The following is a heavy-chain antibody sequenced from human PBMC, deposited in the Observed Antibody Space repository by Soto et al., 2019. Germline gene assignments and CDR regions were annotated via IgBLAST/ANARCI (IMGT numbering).Heavy chain of an antibody. D-gene: IGHD2-15*01. J-gene: IGHJ6*02. CDR2: ISAYNGNT. CDR1: GYTFTSYG. CDR3: ARDPKRMLRGLLRGDV. Sequence: ASVKVSCKASGYTFTSYGISWVRQAPGQGLEWMGWISAYNGNTNHAQKLQGRVTMTTDTSTSTAYMELRSLRSDETAVYYCARDPKRMLRGLLRGDVWGQGTTVTVSS. V-gene: IGHV1-18*04.